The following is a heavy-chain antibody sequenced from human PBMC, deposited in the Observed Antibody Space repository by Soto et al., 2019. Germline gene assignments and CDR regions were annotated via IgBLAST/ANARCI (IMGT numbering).Heavy chain of an antibody. CDR2: ISGSGGST. D-gene: IGHD2-2*01. CDR1: GFTFSSYA. J-gene: IGHJ3*02. CDR3: AKGMPSLGYCSSTSCYISAFDI. V-gene: IGHV3-23*01. Sequence: PGGSLRLSCAASGFTFSSYAMSWVRQAPGKGLEWVSAISGSGGSTYYADSVKGRFTISRDNSKNTLYLQMNSLRAEDTAVYYCAKGMPSLGYCSSTSCYISAFDIWGQGTMVTVSS.